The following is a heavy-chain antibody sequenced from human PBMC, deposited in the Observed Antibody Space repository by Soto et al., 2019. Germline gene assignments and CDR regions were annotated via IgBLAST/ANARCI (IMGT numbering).Heavy chain of an antibody. CDR3: AREDESSGHAGTFHH. CDR1: GFTFSAYV. CDR2: ISVDGSGK. J-gene: IGHJ1*01. D-gene: IGHD3-22*01. Sequence: QVQLVESGGDVVQPGRSLRLSCTASGFTFSAYVMHWVRQAPGEGLEWVAGISVDGSGKHYADSVKGRFTISRDNSKNTVYLQMDSLTADETSVYYCAREDESSGHAGTFHHWGQGTLVTVSS. V-gene: IGHV3-30-3*01.